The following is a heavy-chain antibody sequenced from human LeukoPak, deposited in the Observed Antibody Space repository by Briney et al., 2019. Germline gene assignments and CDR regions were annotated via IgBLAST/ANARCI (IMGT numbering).Heavy chain of an antibody. V-gene: IGHV3-9*01. J-gene: IGHJ3*02. CDR2: ISWNSGSI. D-gene: IGHD3-22*01. CDR3: ARGAFYYDTEADAFDM. CDR1: GFTFDDYA. Sequence: GGSLRLSCAASGFTFDDYAMHWVRQAPGKGLEWVSGISWNSGSIGYADSVKGRFTISRDNGKKSLYLQMNSLRAEDTAVYYCARGAFYYDTEADAFDMWGQGTMVTVSS.